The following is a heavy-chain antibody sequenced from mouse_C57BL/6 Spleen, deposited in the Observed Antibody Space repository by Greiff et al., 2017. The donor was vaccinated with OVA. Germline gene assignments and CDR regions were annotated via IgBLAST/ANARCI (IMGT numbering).Heavy chain of an antibody. CDR1: GFTFSDYG. J-gene: IGHJ4*01. CDR3: ERRENYDGYFYDMDD. CDR2: ISNLAYSI. Sequence: EVQRVESGGGLVQPGGSLKLSCAASGFTFSDYGMAWVRQAPRKGPEWVAFISNLAYSIYYADTVTGRFTISRENAKNTMYLEMSSLRSEDTDMYYCERRENYDGYFYDMDDWGKGTTVTVSS. V-gene: IGHV5-15*01. D-gene: IGHD2-3*01.